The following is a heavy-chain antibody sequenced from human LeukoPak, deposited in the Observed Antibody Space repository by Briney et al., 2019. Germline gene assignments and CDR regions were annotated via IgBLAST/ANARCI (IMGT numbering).Heavy chain of an antibody. V-gene: IGHV4-59*01. CDR2: IYYSRST. CDR3: AGGEIVVGSYYYYGMDV. D-gene: IGHD2-21*01. J-gene: IGHJ6*02. CDR1: GGSISSYY. Sequence: PSETLSLTCTVSGGSISSYYWSWLRQPPGKGLVWSGNIYYSRSTNSNTPLNSRIITSVATSKNQFSLKLSSVTAADTAVYYCAGGEIVVGSYYYYGMDVWGQGTTVTVSS.